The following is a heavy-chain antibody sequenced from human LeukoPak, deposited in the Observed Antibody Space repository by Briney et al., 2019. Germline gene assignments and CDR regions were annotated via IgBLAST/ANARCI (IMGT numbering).Heavy chain of an antibody. CDR2: IWYDGSNK. CDR1: GFTFRNYW. V-gene: IGHV3-33*08. D-gene: IGHD1-26*01. J-gene: IGHJ4*02. Sequence: GGSLRLSCSASGFTFRNYWMTWVRQAPGKGLEWVAVIWYDGSNKYYADSVKGRFTISRDNSKNTLYLQMNSLRAEDTAVYYCTRDRGSYHDFDYWGQGTLVTVSS. CDR3: TRDRGSYHDFDY.